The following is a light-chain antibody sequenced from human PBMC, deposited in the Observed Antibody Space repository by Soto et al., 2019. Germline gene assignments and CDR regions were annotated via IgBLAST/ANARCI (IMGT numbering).Light chain of an antibody. CDR1: QSVSSNY. J-gene: IGKJ1*01. Sequence: EIVLTQSPATLFLSPGERATLSCRASQSVSSNYLAWYQQRPGQAPRLLIYGASTRATGIPDRFSGSGSGTDFTLTISRLEPEDFAVYYCQQYGRSPPETFGQGTKVDIK. CDR2: GAS. CDR3: QQYGRSPPET. V-gene: IGKV3-20*01.